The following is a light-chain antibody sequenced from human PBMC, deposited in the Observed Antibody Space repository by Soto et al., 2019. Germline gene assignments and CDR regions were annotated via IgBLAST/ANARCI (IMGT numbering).Light chain of an antibody. CDR3: QTWGTGIRV. CDR1: SGHSSYA. CDR2: LNSDGSH. J-gene: IGLJ2*01. V-gene: IGLV4-69*01. Sequence: QLVLTQSPSASASLGASVKLTCTLSSGHSSYAIAWHQQQPEKGPRYLMKLNSDGSHSKGDGIPDRFSGSSSGDERYLTISGLQSEDEADYYCQTWGTGIRVFGGGTKLTVL.